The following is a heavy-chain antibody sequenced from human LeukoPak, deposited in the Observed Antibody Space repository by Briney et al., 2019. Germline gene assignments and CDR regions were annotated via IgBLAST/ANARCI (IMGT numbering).Heavy chain of an antibody. CDR3: ARQVGHTSGWYFFDY. J-gene: IGHJ4*02. CDR2: INPNSGGT. V-gene: IGHV1-2*02. CDR1: GYTFTGYY. D-gene: IGHD6-19*01. Sequence: ASVKVSCKASGYTFTGYYMHWVRQAPGQGLEWMGRINPNSGGTNYAQRFQGGVTMTRDTSISTAYMELSRLTSDDSAVYYCARQVGHTSGWYFFDYWGQGIPVTVSS.